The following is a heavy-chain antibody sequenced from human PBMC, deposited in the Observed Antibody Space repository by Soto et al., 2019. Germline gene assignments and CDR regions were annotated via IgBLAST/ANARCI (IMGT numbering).Heavy chain of an antibody. V-gene: IGHV3-23*01. CDR1: GLSFSIYA. D-gene: IGHD3-22*01. CDR3: AKDPTSYDSSAQFDS. Sequence: EVQLLESGGRLVQPGGSLRLSCAASGLSFSIYAMNWVRQAPGKGLEWVSGISGGGGSTYHAVSVKGRFTISRDNSKNTLYLQMNSLIAEDTAVYYCAKDPTSYDSSAQFDSWGQGTLVTVSS. CDR2: ISGGGGST. J-gene: IGHJ4*02.